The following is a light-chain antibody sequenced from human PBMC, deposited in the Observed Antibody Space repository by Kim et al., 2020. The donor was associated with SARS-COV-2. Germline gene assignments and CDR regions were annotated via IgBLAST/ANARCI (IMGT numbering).Light chain of an antibody. CDR1: QTILTY. J-gene: IGKJ2*01. Sequence: DIQMTQSPSSLSAPVGDTVNITCLASQTILTYLNWYQQKSGTAPKLLIYAASGLHTGVPSRFTGSGSWTHFTLSIGSLQPEDFALYYCQQSYTPPYTFGQGTKLEIK. CDR2: AAS. CDR3: QQSYTPPYT. V-gene: IGKV1-39*01.